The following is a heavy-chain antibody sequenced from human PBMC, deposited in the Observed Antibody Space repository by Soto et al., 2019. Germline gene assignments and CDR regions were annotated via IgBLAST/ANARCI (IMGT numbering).Heavy chain of an antibody. Sequence: EVQLLESGGGLVQPGGSLRLSCAASGFTFSTSAMSWVRQAPGQGLEWVSGIRGSGGTTYYADSVKGRFTISRDNSKNTLYLQMTSLRAEDTAVYYCAKRDLYYWGQGALASVSS. J-gene: IGHJ4*02. CDR1: GFTFSTSA. V-gene: IGHV3-23*01. CDR3: AKRDLYY. CDR2: IRGSGGTT.